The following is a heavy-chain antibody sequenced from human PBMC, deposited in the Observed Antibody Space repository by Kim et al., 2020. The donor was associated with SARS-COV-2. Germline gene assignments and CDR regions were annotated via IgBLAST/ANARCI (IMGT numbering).Heavy chain of an antibody. Sequence: GGSLRLSCAASGFTFSDYYMSWIRQAPGKGLEWVSYISSSGSTIYYADSVKGRFTISRDNAKNSLYLQMNSLRAEDTAVYYCAKTSGSYSYYFDYWGQGTLVTVSS. CDR3: AKTSGSYSYYFDY. J-gene: IGHJ4*02. D-gene: IGHD1-26*01. CDR1: GFTFSDYY. V-gene: IGHV3-11*01. CDR2: ISSSGSTI.